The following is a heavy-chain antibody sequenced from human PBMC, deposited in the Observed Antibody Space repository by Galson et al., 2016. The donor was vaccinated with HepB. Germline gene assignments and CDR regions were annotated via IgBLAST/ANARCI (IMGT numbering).Heavy chain of an antibody. Sequence: SLRLSCAASGFTFRNYALSWVRRAPGKGLEWVSHIDGPTPNTHYADSVRGRFSIYRDNSRDTLYLQIDSLTAEDSAIYYCPTWLSHHLDYWGQGTRVTVSS. CDR3: PTWLSHHLDY. D-gene: IGHD6-19*01. CDR2: IDGPTPNT. CDR1: GFTFRNYA. V-gene: IGHV3-23*01. J-gene: IGHJ4*02.